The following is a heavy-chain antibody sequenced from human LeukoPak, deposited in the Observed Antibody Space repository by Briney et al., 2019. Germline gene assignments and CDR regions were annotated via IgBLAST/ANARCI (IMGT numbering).Heavy chain of an antibody. Sequence: SGPTLVNPTQTLTLTCTFSGFSLSSSGMRLSWIRQPPGKALEWLALIDWDGEKFYSTSLKTRLTISKDTSKNQVVLRMTNMDPVDPASYYCALSGGYYDSSGYAIGYWGQGTLVAVSS. J-gene: IGHJ4*02. CDR1: GFSLSSSGMR. V-gene: IGHV2-70*04. CDR2: IDWDGEK. D-gene: IGHD3-22*01. CDR3: ALSGGYYDSSGYAIGY.